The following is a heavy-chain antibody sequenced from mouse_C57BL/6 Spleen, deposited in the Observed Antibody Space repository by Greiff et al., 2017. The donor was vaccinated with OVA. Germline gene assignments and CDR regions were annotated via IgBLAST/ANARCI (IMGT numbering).Heavy chain of an antibody. J-gene: IGHJ4*01. Sequence: QVQLQQSGPGLVQPSQSLSITCTVSGFSFTSYGVHWVRQSPGKGLEWLGVIWRGGSTDYNAAFMSRLSITKDNSKSQVFFKMNSLQADDTAIYYCAKKSIYDGFMDYWGQGTSVTVSS. V-gene: IGHV2-5*01. D-gene: IGHD2-3*01. CDR3: AKKSIYDGFMDY. CDR1: GFSFTSYG. CDR2: IWRGGST.